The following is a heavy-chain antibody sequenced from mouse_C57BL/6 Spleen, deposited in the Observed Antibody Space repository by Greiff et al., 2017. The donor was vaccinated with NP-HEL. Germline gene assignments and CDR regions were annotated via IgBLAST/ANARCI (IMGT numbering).Heavy chain of an antibody. CDR2: IDPETGGT. D-gene: IGHD5-5*01. V-gene: IGHV1-15*01. Sequence: VQLQQSGAELVRPGASVTLSCKASGYTFTDYEMHWVKQTPVHGLEWIGAIDPETGGTAYNQKFKGKAILTADKSSSTAYMELRSLTSEDSAVYYCTRNYLNAMDYWGQVTSVTVSS. CDR1: GYTFTDYE. CDR3: TRNYLNAMDY. J-gene: IGHJ4*01.